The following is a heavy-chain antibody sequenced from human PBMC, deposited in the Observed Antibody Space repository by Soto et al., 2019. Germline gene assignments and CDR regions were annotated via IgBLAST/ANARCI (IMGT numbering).Heavy chain of an antibody. D-gene: IGHD2-8*01. J-gene: IGHJ4*02. CDR3: ARDGGTNGEFDY. V-gene: IGHV4-59*01. CDR1: GGSISSYY. CDR2: IYYSGST. Sequence: PSETLSLTCTVSGGSISSYYWSWIRQPPGKGLEWIGYIYYSGSTNYNPSLKSRVTISVDTSKNQFSLKLSSVTAADTAAYYCARDGGTNGEFDYWGQGTLVTVSS.